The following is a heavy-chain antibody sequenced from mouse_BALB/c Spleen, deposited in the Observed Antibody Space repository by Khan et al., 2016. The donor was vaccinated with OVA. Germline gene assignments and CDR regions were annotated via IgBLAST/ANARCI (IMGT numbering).Heavy chain of an antibody. Sequence: QVQLKQSGAELARPGASVKMSCKASGYTFTTYTIHWVKQRPGQGLEWIGYIIPSNDYTNYNQKFKDRATLTADKSSSTAYMQLSNLTSEDSAVYYCAREGAYYRSDGWFAYWGQGTLVTVSA. D-gene: IGHD2-14*01. CDR3: AREGAYYRSDGWFAY. J-gene: IGHJ3*01. CDR2: IIPSNDYT. V-gene: IGHV1-4*01. CDR1: GYTFTTYT.